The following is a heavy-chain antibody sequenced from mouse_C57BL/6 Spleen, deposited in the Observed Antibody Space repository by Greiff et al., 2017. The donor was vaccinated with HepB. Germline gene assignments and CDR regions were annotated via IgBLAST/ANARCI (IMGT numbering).Heavy chain of an antibody. J-gene: IGHJ3*01. V-gene: IGHV5-4*03. CDR2: ISDGGSYT. CDR1: GFTFSSYA. CDR3: ARVSPWFAY. D-gene: IGHD6-2*01. Sequence: EVKVVESGGGLVKPGGSLKLSCAASGFTFSSYAMSWVRQTPEKRLEWVATISDGGSYTYYPDNVKGRFTISRDNAKNNLYLQMSHLKSEDTAMYYCARVSPWFAYWGQGTLVTVSA.